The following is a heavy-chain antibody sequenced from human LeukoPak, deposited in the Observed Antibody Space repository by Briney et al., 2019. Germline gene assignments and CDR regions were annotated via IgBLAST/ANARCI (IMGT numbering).Heavy chain of an antibody. Sequence: GGSLRLSCAASGFTFSSYGMHWVRQAPGKGLEWVAVISYDGSNKYYADSVKGRFTISRDNSKNTVYLQMNSLRAEDTAVYYCAKDRASSSSSTPHYWGQGTLVTVSS. V-gene: IGHV3-30*18. CDR3: AKDRASSSSSTPHY. D-gene: IGHD6-13*01. CDR1: GFTFSSYG. CDR2: ISYDGSNK. J-gene: IGHJ4*02.